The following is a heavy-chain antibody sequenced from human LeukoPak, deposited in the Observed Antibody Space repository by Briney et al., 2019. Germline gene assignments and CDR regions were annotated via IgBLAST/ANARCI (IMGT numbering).Heavy chain of an antibody. J-gene: IGHJ4*02. Sequence: SETLSLTCTVSGGSISSYYWSWIRQPAGKGLEWIGRIYTSGSTNYNPSLKSRVTISVDTSKNQFSLKLSSVTAADTAVYYCARARRDGYKYYFDYWGQGTLVTVSS. V-gene: IGHV4-4*07. CDR3: ARARRDGYKYYFDY. D-gene: IGHD5-24*01. CDR1: GGSISSYY. CDR2: IYTSGST.